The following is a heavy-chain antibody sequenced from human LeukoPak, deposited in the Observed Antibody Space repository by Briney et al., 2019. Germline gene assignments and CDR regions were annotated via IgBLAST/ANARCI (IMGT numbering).Heavy chain of an antibody. D-gene: IGHD2-2*01. CDR3: VKEQDNRLLLLHFVL. J-gene: IGHJ4*02. Sequence: GGSRRLSCTGSIFYNYAVKWVRQAPGKGLEWVSAVSGHGVRTFYADSVKGRFTISRDKSLNTERLHTNTLRAGDPASYYCVKEQDNRLLLLHFVLWGQGILVTVSS. V-gene: IGHV3-23*01. CDR2: VSGHGVRT. CDR1: GSIFYNYA.